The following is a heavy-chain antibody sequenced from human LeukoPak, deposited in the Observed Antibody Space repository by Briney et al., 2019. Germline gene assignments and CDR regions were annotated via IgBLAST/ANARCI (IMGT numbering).Heavy chain of an antibody. J-gene: IGHJ4*02. Sequence: GGSLRLSCAASGFTFSSHAMTWVRQAPGKGLQWVSSISISGDSTYYADSVKGRFTISRDNSKNTLYLQMNSLRAEDTAVYYCAKDLDCSSTSCYKDYWGQGTLVTVSS. CDR3: AKDLDCSSTSCYKDY. D-gene: IGHD2-2*02. CDR2: ISISGDST. V-gene: IGHV3-23*01. CDR1: GFTFSSHA.